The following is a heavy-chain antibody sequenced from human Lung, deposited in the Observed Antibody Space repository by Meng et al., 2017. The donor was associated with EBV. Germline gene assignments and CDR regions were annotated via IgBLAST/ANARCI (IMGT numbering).Heavy chain of an antibody. CDR1: VAPFSSVA. D-gene: IGHD1-26*01. J-gene: IGHJ4*02. Sequence: KHWSSVNVYRKATVAPFSSVAISWVRQGTGYGVEWIGGTIHIFGTANYAHKFQCRVTIPAHESTSTAYMELSSLRSEDTLVYYCAREALKYGGYYFDYWGQGTLVTVSS. CDR3: AREALKYGGYYFDY. CDR2: TIHIFGTA. V-gene: IGHV1-69*01.